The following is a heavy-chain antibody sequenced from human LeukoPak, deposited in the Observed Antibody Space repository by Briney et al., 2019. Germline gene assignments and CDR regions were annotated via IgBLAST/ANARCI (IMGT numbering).Heavy chain of an antibody. J-gene: IGHJ4*02. CDR3: ASGEYQLLNYFDY. D-gene: IGHD2-2*01. CDR2: IYHSGST. Sequence: SETLSLTCAVSGGSISSSNWWSWVRQPPGKGLEWIGEIYHSGSTNYNPSLKSRVTISVDTSKNQFSLKLSSVTAADTAVYYCASGEYQLLNYFDYWGQGTLVTVSS. V-gene: IGHV4-4*02. CDR1: GGSISSSNW.